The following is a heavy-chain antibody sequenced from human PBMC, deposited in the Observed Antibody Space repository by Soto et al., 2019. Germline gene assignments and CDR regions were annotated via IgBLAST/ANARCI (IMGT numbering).Heavy chain of an antibody. CDR3: ARATYVSNNPFDY. D-gene: IGHD3-16*01. CDR1: GGSISSYY. Sequence: SSETLSLTCTVSGGSISSYYWSWIRQPPGKGLEWIGYIYYSGSTNYNPSLKSRVTISVDTSKNQFSLKLSSVTAADTAVYYCARATYVSNNPFDYWGQGTLVTVSS. J-gene: IGHJ4*02. V-gene: IGHV4-59*01. CDR2: IYYSGST.